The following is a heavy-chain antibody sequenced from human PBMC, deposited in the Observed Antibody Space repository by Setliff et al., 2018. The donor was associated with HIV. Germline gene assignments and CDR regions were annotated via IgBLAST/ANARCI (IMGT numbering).Heavy chain of an antibody. V-gene: IGHV3-9*01. Sequence: SLRLSCAASGFTFDDYALHWVRQAPGKGLEWVSGIKWSTNRIRYAYSVKGRFTISRDCAKNFLYLQMNSLTTEDTALYYCAKEAVSGTYFGSGFDYWGQGTLVTVSS. CDR2: IKWSTNRI. CDR3: AKEAVSGTYFGSGFDY. D-gene: IGHD1-26*01. CDR1: GFTFDDYA. J-gene: IGHJ4*02.